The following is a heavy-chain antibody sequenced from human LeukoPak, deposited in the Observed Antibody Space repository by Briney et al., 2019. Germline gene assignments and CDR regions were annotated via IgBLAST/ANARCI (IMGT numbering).Heavy chain of an antibody. D-gene: IGHD3-10*01. CDR1: GGSISSYY. V-gene: IGHV4-59*01. J-gene: IGHJ4*02. Sequence: SETLSLTCTVSGGSISSYYWSWIRQPPGKGLEWIGYIYHSGSTKYNPSLKSRVTISVDTSKSQFSLKLSSVTAADTAVYYCARAVHYSGTSDQYTGGWYYFDFWGQGTRVTVSS. CDR3: ARAVHYSGTSDQYTGGWYYFDF. CDR2: IYHSGST.